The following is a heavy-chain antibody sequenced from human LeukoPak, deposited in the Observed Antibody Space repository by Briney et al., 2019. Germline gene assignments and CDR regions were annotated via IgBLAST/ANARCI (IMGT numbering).Heavy chain of an antibody. Sequence: VKVSCKASGGTFSSYAISWVRQAPGQGLEWMGGIIPIFGTANYAQKFQGSVTMTRDTSISTVYMELSRLRSDDTAVYYCARASGSYWWFDSWGQGTLVTVSS. CDR2: IIPIFGTA. J-gene: IGHJ5*01. V-gene: IGHV1-69*13. CDR1: GGTFSSYA. CDR3: ARASGSYWWFDS. D-gene: IGHD1-26*01.